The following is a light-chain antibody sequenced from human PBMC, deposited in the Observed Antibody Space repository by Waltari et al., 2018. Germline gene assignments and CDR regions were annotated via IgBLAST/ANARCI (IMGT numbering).Light chain of an antibody. Sequence: QSALTQPASVSGSPGQSITLSCTGTSSDVGGYKYASWYQQHPGKAPKLMIYDVSKRPSGVSNRFSGSKSGNTASLTISGLQAEDEADYYCSSYTSSSTFVFGGVTKLTVL. CDR2: DVS. CDR3: SSYTSSSTFV. V-gene: IGLV2-14*01. J-gene: IGLJ2*01. CDR1: SSDVGGYKY.